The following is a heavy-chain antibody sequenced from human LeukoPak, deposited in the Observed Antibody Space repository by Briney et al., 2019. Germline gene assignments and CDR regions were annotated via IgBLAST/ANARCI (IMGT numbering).Heavy chain of an antibody. D-gene: IGHD6-13*01. CDR2: ISAYNGNT. V-gene: IGHV1-18*01. CDR1: GYTFTSYG. CDR3: ARSHSSSSFHWFDP. J-gene: IGHJ5*02. Sequence: ASVKVSCKASGYTFTSYGISWVRQAPGQGLEWTGWISAYNGNTNYAQKLQGRVTMTTDTSTSTAYMELRSLRSDDTAVYYCARSHSSSSFHWFDPWGQGTLVTVSS.